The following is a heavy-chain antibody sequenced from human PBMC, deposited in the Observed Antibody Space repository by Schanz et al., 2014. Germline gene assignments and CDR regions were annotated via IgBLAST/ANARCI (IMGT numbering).Heavy chain of an antibody. CDR2: IIPILGME. D-gene: IGHD3-22*01. CDR1: GGTFSSYA. CDR3: ARDIQYHYDTSGPVGAFDI. V-gene: IGHV1-69*04. Sequence: QVQLVQSGAAVKKPGSSVKVSCKASGGTFSSYAFSWGRQAPGQGLEWMGKIIPILGMENYAQKFQGRVTITADISTSTAYMDLSSLRSDDTAVYYCARDIQYHYDTSGPVGAFDIWGQGTVVTVSS. J-gene: IGHJ3*02.